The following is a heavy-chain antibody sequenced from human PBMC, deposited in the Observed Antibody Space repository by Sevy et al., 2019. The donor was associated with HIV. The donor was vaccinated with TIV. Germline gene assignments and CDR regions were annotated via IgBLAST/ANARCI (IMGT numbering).Heavy chain of an antibody. CDR3: VRGPNCGVGGCQQISPYCLDV. CDR2: IRNRPNRYTT. V-gene: IGHV3-72*01. J-gene: IGHJ6*03. CDR1: GFAFSDHY. D-gene: IGHD2-21*01. Sequence: GGSLRLSCAASGFAFSDHYVDWVRQAPGKGLEWVGRIRNRPNRYTTEYAASVEGRFTISREDSRHSLYLQMNSLKTEDSAVYYCVRGPNCGVGGCQQISPYCLDVWGKGATVTVSS.